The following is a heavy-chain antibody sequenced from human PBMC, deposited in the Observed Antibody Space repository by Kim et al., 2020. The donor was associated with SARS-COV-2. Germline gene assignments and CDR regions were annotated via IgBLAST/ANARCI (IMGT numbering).Heavy chain of an antibody. J-gene: IGHJ6*03. V-gene: IGHV4-4*08. Sequence: SETLSLTCTVSGGSISKYYWTWIRQPPGKGLEWIGHMYDSADGHTNYNPSLKSRVTIAIDTSQNQISLKMTSVTAADTAVYYCARSRSGYSGCWFTYYIIDVWGKGTKVTV. D-gene: IGHD5-18*01. CDR1: GGSISKYY. CDR3: ARSRSGYSGCWFTYYIIDV. CDR2: MYDSADGHT.